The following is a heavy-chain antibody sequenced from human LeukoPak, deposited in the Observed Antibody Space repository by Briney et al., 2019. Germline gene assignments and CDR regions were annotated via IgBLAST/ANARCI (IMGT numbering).Heavy chain of an antibody. J-gene: IGHJ4*02. CDR2: ISSNGGST. D-gene: IGHD2-15*01. V-gene: IGHV3-64D*06. Sequence: GGSLRLSCSASGFTFSRYAMHWVRQAPGKGLQYVSAISSNGGSTYYADSVKGRFTISRDNSKNTLYLQMSSLRAEDAAVYYCARDWGWYIDYWGQGTLVTVSS. CDR3: ARDWGWYIDY. CDR1: GFTFSRYA.